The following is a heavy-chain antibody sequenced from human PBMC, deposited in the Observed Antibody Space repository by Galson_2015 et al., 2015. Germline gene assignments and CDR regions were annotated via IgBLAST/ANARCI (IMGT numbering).Heavy chain of an antibody. V-gene: IGHV1-46*04. CDR1: GYTFTSNY. CDR2: INPSGGST. D-gene: IGHD2-15*01. CDR3: ARGRGSGGMNYLDY. Sequence: SVKVSCKASGYTFTSNYIHWVRQAPGQGLEWMGIINPSGGSTTYAQKLQGRFTMTRDTSTSTLYMELSSLRSEDTAVYYCARGRGSGGMNYLDYWGQGTLGTVSS. J-gene: IGHJ4*02.